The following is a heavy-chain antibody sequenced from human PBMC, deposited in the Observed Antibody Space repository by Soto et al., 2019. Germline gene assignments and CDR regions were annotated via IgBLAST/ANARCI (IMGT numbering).Heavy chain of an antibody. Sequence: GGSLRLSCVASGFTFSRYAMSWVRQAPGKGLEWVAAISGSGGSTYYADSVKGRFTISRDKSKNTLYLQMNSLRAEDTAVYYCARDRRYYYDNSGPLDYWGQGTLVTVSS. D-gene: IGHD3-22*01. CDR2: ISGSGGST. CDR3: ARDRRYYYDNSGPLDY. J-gene: IGHJ4*02. V-gene: IGHV3-23*01. CDR1: GFTFSRYA.